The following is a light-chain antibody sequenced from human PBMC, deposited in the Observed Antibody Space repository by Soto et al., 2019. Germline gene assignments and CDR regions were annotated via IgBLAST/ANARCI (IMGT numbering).Light chain of an antibody. Sequence: MTQTPLSLSASVGDRVTITCRASQGISNYLAWYQQKPGKVPKLLIYAASTLQSGVPSRFSGSGSGTDFTLTISSLQPEDVATYYCQKYNSAPLFTFGPGTKVDIK. J-gene: IGKJ3*01. V-gene: IGKV1-27*01. CDR1: QGISNY. CDR2: AAS. CDR3: QKYNSAPLFT.